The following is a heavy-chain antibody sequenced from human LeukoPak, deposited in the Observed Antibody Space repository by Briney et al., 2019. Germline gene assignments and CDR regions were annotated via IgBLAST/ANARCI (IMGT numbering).Heavy chain of an antibody. CDR1: GFTFSSYG. CDR3: ARGPYSSRPPWYFDY. CDR2: IWYDGSNK. D-gene: IGHD6-13*01. Sequence: GGSLRLSCAASGFTFSSYGMHWVRQAPGKGLEWVAVIWYDGSNKYYADSVKGRFTISRDNSKNTLYLQMNSLRAEDTAVYYCARGPYSSRPPWYFDYWGQGTLVTVSS. J-gene: IGHJ4*02. V-gene: IGHV3-33*01.